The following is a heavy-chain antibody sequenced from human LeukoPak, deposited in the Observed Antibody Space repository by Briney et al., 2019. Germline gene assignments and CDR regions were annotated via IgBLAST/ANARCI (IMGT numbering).Heavy chain of an antibody. Sequence: SETLSLTCSVSSGSMTDSCWSWFQQAPGKGFEWLGFIYPSGRIEYSPSLRSRVSFSVATSRMEATVRLRSVTASDTAVYYCTREGYDRSGYFLDFWGQGILVTVSS. CDR1: SGSMTDSC. J-gene: IGHJ4*02. CDR2: IYPSGRI. V-gene: IGHV4-59*12. CDR3: TREGYDRSGYFLDF. D-gene: IGHD3-22*01.